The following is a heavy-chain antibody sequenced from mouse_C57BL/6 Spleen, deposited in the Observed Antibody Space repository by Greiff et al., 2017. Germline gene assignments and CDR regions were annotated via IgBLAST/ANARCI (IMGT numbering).Heavy chain of an antibody. D-gene: IGHD1-1*01. CDR2: IDPSDSET. CDR1: GYTFTSYW. J-gene: IGHJ1*03. CDR3: ARGSTVVATDWYFDV. V-gene: IGHV1-52*01. Sequence: VQLKQPGAELVRPGSSVKLSCKASGYTFTSYWMHWVKQRPIQGLEWIGNIDPSDSETHYNQKFKDKATLTVDKSSSTAYMQLSSLTSEDSAVYYCARGSTVVATDWYFDVWGTGTTVTVSS.